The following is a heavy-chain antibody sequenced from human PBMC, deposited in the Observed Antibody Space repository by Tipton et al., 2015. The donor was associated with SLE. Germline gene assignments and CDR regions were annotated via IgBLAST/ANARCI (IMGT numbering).Heavy chain of an antibody. CDR1: GFTFSSYW. V-gene: IGHV3-7*03. CDR3: ARGAFSGYYYYYGMDV. Sequence: SLRLSCAASGFTFSSYWMSWVRQAPGKGLEWVANIKQDGSEKYYVDSVKGRFTISRDNAKNSLYLQMNSLRAEDTAVYYCARGAFSGYYYYYGMDVWGQGTTVTVSS. J-gene: IGHJ6*02. CDR2: IKQDGSEK.